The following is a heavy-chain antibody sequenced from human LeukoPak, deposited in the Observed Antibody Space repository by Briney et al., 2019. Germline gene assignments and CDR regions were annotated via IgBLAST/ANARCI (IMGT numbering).Heavy chain of an antibody. Sequence: PSETLSLTCTVSGGSISGYYRSWIRQPAGKGLEWVGRIDTSGSTNYNSSLKSRVTMSVDTSKNQFSLKLNSVTAADTAVYYCARNSWGLDSWGQGTLVTVSS. CDR2: IDTSGST. CDR3: ARNSWGLDS. V-gene: IGHV4-4*07. D-gene: IGHD7-27*01. J-gene: IGHJ5*01. CDR1: GGSISGYY.